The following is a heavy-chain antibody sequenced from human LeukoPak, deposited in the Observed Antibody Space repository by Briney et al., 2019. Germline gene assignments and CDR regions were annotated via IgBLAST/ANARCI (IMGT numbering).Heavy chain of an antibody. CDR2: IYSGGST. J-gene: IGHJ6*02. V-gene: IGHV3-66*01. CDR1: GFTVSSNY. Sequence: GGSLRLSCAASGFTVSSNYMSWVRQAPGKGLEWVSVIYSGGSTYYADSVKGRFTISRDNAKNTLYLQMNSLRAEDTAVYYCARDPRFYGDYVDGMDVWGQGTTVTVSS. D-gene: IGHD4-17*01. CDR3: ARDPRFYGDYVDGMDV.